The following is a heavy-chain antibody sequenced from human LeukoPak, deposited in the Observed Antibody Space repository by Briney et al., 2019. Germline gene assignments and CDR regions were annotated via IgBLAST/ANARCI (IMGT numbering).Heavy chain of an antibody. V-gene: IGHV3-23*01. CDR3: AKDLGEYYYDSSGYYYAFDY. CDR2: IIGSGGST. D-gene: IGHD3-22*01. CDR1: GFTFSSYW. Sequence: GGSLRLSCAASGFTFSSYWMSWVRQAPGKGLEWVSAIIGSGGSTYYADSVKGRFTISRDNSKNTLYLQMNSLRAEDTAVYYCAKDLGEYYYDSSGYYYAFDYWGQGTLVTVSS. J-gene: IGHJ4*02.